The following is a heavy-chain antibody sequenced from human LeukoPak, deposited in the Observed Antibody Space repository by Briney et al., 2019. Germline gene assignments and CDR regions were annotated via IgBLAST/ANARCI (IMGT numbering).Heavy chain of an antibody. CDR1: GGSFSGYY. Sequence: SETLSLTCAVSGGSFSGYYWSWIRQPPGKGLEWIGEINHSGSTNYNPSLKSRVTISVDTSKNQFSLKLSSVTAADTAVYYCARVRTDIVVVPAATKRYWYFDLWGRGTLVTVSS. CDR2: INHSGST. V-gene: IGHV4-34*01. J-gene: IGHJ2*01. D-gene: IGHD2-2*01. CDR3: ARVRTDIVVVPAATKRYWYFDL.